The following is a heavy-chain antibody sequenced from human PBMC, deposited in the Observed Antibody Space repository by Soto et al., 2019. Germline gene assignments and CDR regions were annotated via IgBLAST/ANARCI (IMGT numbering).Heavy chain of an antibody. V-gene: IGHV3-11*01. Sequence: GGSLRLSCAGSGFTFSDYYITWIRRSPGKGLEWVSYINTLNSAIYYADSVKGRFTISRDNAKNSVYLQMNSLRAEDTAVYYCARRLQWQLRPLDSWGRGTLVTVSS. CDR2: INTLNSAI. CDR3: ARRLQWQLRPLDS. CDR1: GFTFSDYY. D-gene: IGHD6-19*01. J-gene: IGHJ4*02.